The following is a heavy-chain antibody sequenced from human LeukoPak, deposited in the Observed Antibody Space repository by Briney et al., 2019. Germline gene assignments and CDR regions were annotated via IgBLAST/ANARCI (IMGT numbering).Heavy chain of an antibody. Sequence: GGSLRLSCAASGFTFSAYAMNWVRQAPGKGLEWVSAISGSALSTYYAGSVKGRFTISRDNSKNTLYLQMNSLRAEDTAVYYCAKVIIAATHFYYSGMDVWGQGTTVTVSS. CDR1: GFTFSAYA. D-gene: IGHD6-25*01. CDR3: AKVIIAATHFYYSGMDV. CDR2: ISGSALST. V-gene: IGHV3-23*01. J-gene: IGHJ6*02.